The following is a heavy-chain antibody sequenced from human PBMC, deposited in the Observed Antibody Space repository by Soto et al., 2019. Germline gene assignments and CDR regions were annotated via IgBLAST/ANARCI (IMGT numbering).Heavy chain of an antibody. V-gene: IGHV1-8*01. Sequence: QVQLVQSGAEVKKPGASVKVSCKASGYTFSSYDINWVRQATGQGLEWMGWMNPNSGDKNYPQKFQGRVTMTRNTSIATAYMELSSLRSEDTAVYYCARGLKFTTPLVRGVNPYYYYYMDVWGEGTTVTVSS. CDR2: MNPNSGDK. D-gene: IGHD3-10*01. J-gene: IGHJ6*03. CDR1: GYTFSSYD. CDR3: ARGLKFTTPLVRGVNPYYYYYMDV.